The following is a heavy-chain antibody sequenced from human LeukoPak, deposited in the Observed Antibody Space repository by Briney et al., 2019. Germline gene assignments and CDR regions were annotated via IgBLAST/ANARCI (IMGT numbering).Heavy chain of an antibody. CDR2: IYYSGSA. J-gene: IGHJ6*02. D-gene: IGHD3-10*01. V-gene: IGHV4-59*01. CDR3: ARRRVGMDV. CDR1: GDSIRSYY. Sequence: SETLSLTCTVSGDSIRSYYWSWIRKPPGKGLEWIGYIYYSGSANYNPSLKSRVTISVDTSKNQFSLKLSSVTAADTAVYYCARRRVGMDVWGQGTAVTVSS.